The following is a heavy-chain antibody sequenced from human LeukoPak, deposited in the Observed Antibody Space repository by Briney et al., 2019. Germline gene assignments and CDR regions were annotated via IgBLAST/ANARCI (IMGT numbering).Heavy chain of an antibody. J-gene: IGHJ4*02. CDR2: IIPIFGTA. D-gene: IGHD5-24*01. V-gene: IGHV1-69*05. CDR1: GGTFSSYG. CDR3: ALGDGYNLSFDY. Sequence: GASVKVSFKASGGTFSSYGISWVRQAPGQGLELMGGIIPIFGTANYAQKFQGRVTITTDESTSTACMELSSLRSEDTAVYYCALGDGYNLSFDYWGQGTLVTVSS.